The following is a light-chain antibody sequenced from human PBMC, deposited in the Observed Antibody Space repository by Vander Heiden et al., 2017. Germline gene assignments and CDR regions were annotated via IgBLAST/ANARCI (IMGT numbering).Light chain of an antibody. V-gene: IGLV8-61*01. J-gene: IGLJ1*01. CDR1: SASVSTSYH. CDR2: STN. CDR3: LLYMSGGISV. Sequence: TVVTQEPSFSVSPGGTVTLTCGLSSASVSTSYHPSWYQQTPGQAPRTLIYSTNIRSSGVPDRFSGSILGNKAALTITGAQADDESDYYCLLYMSGGISVFRTGTKVTVL.